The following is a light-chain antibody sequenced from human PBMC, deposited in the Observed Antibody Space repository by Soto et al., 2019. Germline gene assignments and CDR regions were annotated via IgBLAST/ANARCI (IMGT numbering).Light chain of an antibody. CDR2: GAS. V-gene: IGKV3-15*01. CDR3: QQYNNWWT. CDR1: QSISNN. J-gene: IGKJ1*01. Sequence: EIVMTQSPATLSVSPGERATLSCRASQSISNNLAWYNQRPGQAPRLLIYGASTRATGIPARFSGSGAGTEFTLTISSLQSEDFAGYYCQQYNNWWTFGQWTRVEIK.